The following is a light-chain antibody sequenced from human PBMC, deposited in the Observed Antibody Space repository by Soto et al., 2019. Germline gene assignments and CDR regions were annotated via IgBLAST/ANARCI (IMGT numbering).Light chain of an antibody. CDR1: SSNIGAGYD. V-gene: IGLV1-40*01. CDR3: QSYDSSLSGLL. CDR2: GNS. J-gene: IGLJ2*01. Sequence: VLTQPPSVSGAPGQRVTISCTGSSSNIGAGYDVHWYQQLPGTAPKLLIYGNSNRPSGVPDRFSGSKSGTSASLAITGLQAEDEADYYCQSYDSSLSGLLFGGGTKVTVL.